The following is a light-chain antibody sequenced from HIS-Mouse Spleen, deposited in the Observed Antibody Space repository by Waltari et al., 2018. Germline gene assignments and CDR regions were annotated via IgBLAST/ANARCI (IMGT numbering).Light chain of an antibody. Sequence: SYELTQPPSVSVSPGQTARITCSGDALPKKYAYWYQQKSGQGPVRVIYEDSKRPSGFPGRFSCSSSGTMATLTISGAQVEDEADYYCYSTDSSGNHRVFGGGTKLTVL. J-gene: IGLJ2*01. CDR3: YSTDSSGNHRV. CDR2: EDS. V-gene: IGLV3-10*01. CDR1: ALPKKY.